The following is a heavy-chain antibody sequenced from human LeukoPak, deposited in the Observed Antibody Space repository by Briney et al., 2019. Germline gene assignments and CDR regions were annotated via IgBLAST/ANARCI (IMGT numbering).Heavy chain of an antibody. V-gene: IGHV1-18*01. Sequence: ASVKVSCKASGYTFTSYGISWVRQAPGQGLEWMGWISAYNGNTNYAQKLQGRVTMTTDTSTSTAYMELSSLRSEDTAVYYCARGGDSGYDYGAFDIWGQGTMVTVSS. CDR3: ARGGDSGYDYGAFDI. D-gene: IGHD5-12*01. CDR1: GYTFTSYG. J-gene: IGHJ3*02. CDR2: ISAYNGNT.